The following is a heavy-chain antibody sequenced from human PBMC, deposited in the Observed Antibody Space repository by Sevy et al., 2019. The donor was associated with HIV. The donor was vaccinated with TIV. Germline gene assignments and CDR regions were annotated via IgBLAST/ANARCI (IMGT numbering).Heavy chain of an antibody. CDR3: AREGSYGDHDYQYYYGMDV. CDR2: IRQDGSEK. J-gene: IGHJ6*02. Sequence: GGSLRLSCAASGFNFRSYWMSWVRQAPGKGLEWVANIRQDGSEKYDVHFVKGRFTISRDNAENSLYLQMNSLRAEDTAVYYCAREGSYGDHDYQYYYGMDVWGQGTTVTVSS. D-gene: IGHD4-17*01. V-gene: IGHV3-7*01. CDR1: GFNFRSYW.